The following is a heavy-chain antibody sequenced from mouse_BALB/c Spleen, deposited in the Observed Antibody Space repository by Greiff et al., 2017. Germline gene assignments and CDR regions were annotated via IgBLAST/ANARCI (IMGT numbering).Heavy chain of an antibody. Sequence: EVQRVESGGDLVKPGGSLKLSCAASGFTFSSYGMSWVRQTPDKRLEWVATISSGGSYTSYPDSVKGRFTISRDNAKNTLYLQMSSLKSEDTAMYYCARHELGRGFAYWGQGTLVTVSA. V-gene: IGHV5-6*01. CDR1: GFTFSSYG. D-gene: IGHD4-1*01. J-gene: IGHJ3*01. CDR3: ARHELGRGFAY. CDR2: ISSGGSYT.